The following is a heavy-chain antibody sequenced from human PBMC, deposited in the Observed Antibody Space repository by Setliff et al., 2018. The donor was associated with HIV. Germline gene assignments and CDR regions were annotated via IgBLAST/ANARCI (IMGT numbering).Heavy chain of an antibody. Sequence: ETLSLTCTVSGFTVSSNYMNWVRQAPGKGLEWVSIIYSGGTTYYADSVKGRFTISRDNSKNTLYLQMNSLRVEDTAVYHCARSPQGGYFDYWGQGTLVTVSS. CDR2: IYSGGTT. CDR3: ARSPQGGYFDY. CDR1: GFTVSSNY. J-gene: IGHJ4*03. V-gene: IGHV3-53*01.